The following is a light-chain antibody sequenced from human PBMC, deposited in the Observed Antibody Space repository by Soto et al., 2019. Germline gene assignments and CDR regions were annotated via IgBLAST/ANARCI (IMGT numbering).Light chain of an antibody. Sequence: QSALTQPASVSGSPGQSITISCTGTRSDVGGYNYVSWYKQKPGKAPKLVIYDVSHRPSGVSDRIFGSKSGNTASLIISGLQAEDEADYYCFSYSTSRARIFGGGTKLTVL. J-gene: IGLJ2*01. CDR3: FSYSTSRARI. CDR2: DVS. V-gene: IGLV2-14*01. CDR1: RSDVGGYNY.